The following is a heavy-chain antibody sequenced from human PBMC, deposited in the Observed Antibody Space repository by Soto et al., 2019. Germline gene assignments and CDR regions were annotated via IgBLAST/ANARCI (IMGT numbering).Heavy chain of an antibody. CDR3: AREIHEYCSSTSCYYFDY. CDR1: GGSISSYY. J-gene: IGHJ4*02. CDR2: IYYSGST. D-gene: IGHD2-2*01. Sequence: PSETLSLTCTVSGGSISSYYWSWIRQPPGKGLEWIGYIYYSGSTNYNPSLKGRVTISVDTSKNQFSLKLSSVTAADTAVYYCAREIHEYCSSTSCYYFDYWGQGTLVTVSS. V-gene: IGHV4-59*12.